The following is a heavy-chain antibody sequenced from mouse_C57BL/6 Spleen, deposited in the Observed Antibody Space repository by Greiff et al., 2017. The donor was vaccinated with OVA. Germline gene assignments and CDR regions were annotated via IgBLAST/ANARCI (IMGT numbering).Heavy chain of an antibody. CDR3: ARGYYYGSSAHYFDY. Sequence: QVQLQQPGAELVRPGSSVKLSCKASGYTFTSYWMHWVKQRPIQGLEWIGNIDPSDSETHYNQKFKDKATLTVDKSSSTAYMQLSSLTSEDSAVYYCARGYYYGSSAHYFDYWGQGTTLTVSS. J-gene: IGHJ2*01. CDR1: GYTFTSYW. D-gene: IGHD1-1*01. V-gene: IGHV1-52*01. CDR2: IDPSDSET.